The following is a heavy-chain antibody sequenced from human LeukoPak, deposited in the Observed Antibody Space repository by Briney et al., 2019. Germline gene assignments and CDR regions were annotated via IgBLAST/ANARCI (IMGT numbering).Heavy chain of an antibody. Sequence: GESLKISCKGSGYTFHSYWIAWVRQMPGKGLEWMGFIYPADSDIRYSPSFQGQVTISADKSISTAYLQWSSLKASDTAMYYCARQEYCSGGSCYTWFDPWGQGTLVTVSS. V-gene: IGHV5-51*01. CDR3: ARQEYCSGGSCYTWFDP. CDR2: IYPADSDI. CDR1: GYTFHSYW. J-gene: IGHJ5*02. D-gene: IGHD2-15*01.